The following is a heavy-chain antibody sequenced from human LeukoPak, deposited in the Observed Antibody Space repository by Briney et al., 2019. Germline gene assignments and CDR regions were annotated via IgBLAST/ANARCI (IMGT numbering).Heavy chain of an antibody. CDR1: GFTVSSNY. D-gene: IGHD5-12*01. Sequence: PGGSLRLSCAASGFTVSSNYMSWVRQAPGKGLEWVSVIYSGGSTYYADSVKGRFTISRDNAKNSLYLQMNSLRAEDTAVYYCARGSGYDSLGPSDYWGQGTLVTVSS. J-gene: IGHJ4*02. CDR2: IYSGGST. V-gene: IGHV3-53*01. CDR3: ARGSGYDSLGPSDY.